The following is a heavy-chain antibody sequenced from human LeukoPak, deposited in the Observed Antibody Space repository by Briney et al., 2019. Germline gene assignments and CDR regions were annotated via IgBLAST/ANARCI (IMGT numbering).Heavy chain of an antibody. CDR1: GASISSGNW. J-gene: IGHJ4*02. Sequence: PSGTLSLTCAVSGASISSGNWWGWVRQPPGRGLEWIGEIYHSGSTIYNPSLKSRVTILVDKSKNQFSLNLRSVTAADTAVYYCARWLNELTGTAHFDYWGQGALVTVSS. CDR3: ARWLNELTGTAHFDY. CDR2: IYHSGST. V-gene: IGHV4-4*02. D-gene: IGHD3-9*01.